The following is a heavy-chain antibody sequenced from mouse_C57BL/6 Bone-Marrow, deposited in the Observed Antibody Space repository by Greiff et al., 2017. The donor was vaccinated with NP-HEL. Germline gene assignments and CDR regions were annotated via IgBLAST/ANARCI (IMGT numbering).Heavy chain of an antibody. J-gene: IGHJ2*01. D-gene: IGHD2-1*01. CDR2: IYPGDGDT. V-gene: IGHV1-82*01. Sequence: QVQLQQSGPELVKPGASVKISCKASGYAFSSSWMNWVEQRPGKGLEWIGRIYPGDGDTNYNGKFKGKATLTADKSSSTAYMQLSSLTSEDSAVYFCARYDDYYGNYHYFDYWGQGTTLTVSS. CDR1: GYAFSSSW. CDR3: ARYDDYYGNYHYFDY.